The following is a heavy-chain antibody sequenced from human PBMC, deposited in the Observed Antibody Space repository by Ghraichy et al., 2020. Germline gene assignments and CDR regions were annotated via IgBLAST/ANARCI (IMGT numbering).Heavy chain of an antibody. D-gene: IGHD6-19*01. Sequence: SETLSLTCTVSGDSISNYYLSWIRQPPGKGLEWIGNIYNSGSTNYNPSLKSRLTISADTSKKQFSLRLTSATAADTAVYYCGIGSGWTTDLWGQGTLVTVSS. CDR3: GIGSGWTTDL. CDR1: GDSISNYY. V-gene: IGHV4-59*01. CDR2: IYNSGST. J-gene: IGHJ5*02.